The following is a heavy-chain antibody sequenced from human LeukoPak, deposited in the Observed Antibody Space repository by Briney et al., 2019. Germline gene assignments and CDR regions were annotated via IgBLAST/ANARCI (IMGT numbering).Heavy chain of an antibody. CDR3: ARRGWFGELFPANY. V-gene: IGHV3-48*03. D-gene: IGHD3-10*01. CDR1: GFTFSSYE. J-gene: IGHJ4*02. CDR2: ISSSGSTI. Sequence: SGGSLRLSCAASGFTFSSYEMNWVRQAPGKGLEWVSYISSSGSTIYYADSVKGRFTISRDNAKNSLYLQMNSLRAEDTAVYYCARRGWFGELFPANYWGQGTLVTVSS.